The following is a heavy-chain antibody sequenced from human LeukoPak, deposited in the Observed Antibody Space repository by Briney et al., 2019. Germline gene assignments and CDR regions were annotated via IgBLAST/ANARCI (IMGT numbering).Heavy chain of an antibody. Sequence: PGGSLRLSCAASGFTFSSYAMSWVRQAPGKGLEWVSAISGSGGSTYYADSVKGRFTISRDNSKNTLYLQMNSLRAEDTAVYYCAKDLVSRTYYDFWSGYYTGIGYGAFDIWGQGTMVTVSS. J-gene: IGHJ3*02. D-gene: IGHD3-3*01. V-gene: IGHV3-23*01. CDR3: AKDLVSRTYYDFWSGYYTGIGYGAFDI. CDR1: GFTFSSYA. CDR2: ISGSGGST.